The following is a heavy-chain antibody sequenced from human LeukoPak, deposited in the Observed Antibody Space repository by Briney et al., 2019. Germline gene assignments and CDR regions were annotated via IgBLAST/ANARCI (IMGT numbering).Heavy chain of an antibody. J-gene: IGHJ4*02. D-gene: IGHD3-3*01. CDR2: ISYDGSNK. CDR3: ARDRSSYDFWSGYSYYFDY. Sequence: PGGSLRLSCAASGFTFSSYAMHWVRQAPGKGLEWVAVISYDGSNKYYADSVKGRFTISRDNSKNTLYLQMNSLRAEDTAVYYCARDRSSYDFWSGYSYYFDYWGQGTLVTVSS. V-gene: IGHV3-30-3*01. CDR1: GFTFSSYA.